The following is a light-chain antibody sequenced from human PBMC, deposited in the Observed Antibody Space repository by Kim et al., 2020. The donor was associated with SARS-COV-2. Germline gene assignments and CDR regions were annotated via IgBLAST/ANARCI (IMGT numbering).Light chain of an antibody. CDR3: QAWDSGTGV. Sequence: SYELTQPPSVSVSPGQTATITCSGDKLGDKYTSWYQQRPGQSPLMVIYEDYKRPSGIPERFSGSNSGNTATLTISGTQAMDEADNYCQAWDSGTGVFGGGTQLTVL. CDR2: EDY. J-gene: IGLJ3*02. V-gene: IGLV3-1*01. CDR1: KLGDKY.